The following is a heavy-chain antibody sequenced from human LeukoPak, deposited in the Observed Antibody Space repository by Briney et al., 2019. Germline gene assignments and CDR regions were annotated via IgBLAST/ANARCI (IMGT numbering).Heavy chain of an antibody. CDR1: GYTFTTYY. CDR2: INPSGGST. Sequence: GASVKVSCKASGYTFTTYYMHWVRQAPGQGLEWMGIINPSGGSTSYAQKFQGRVTMTRDMSTSTVYMELSSLRSEDTAVYYCARVRREQWLVYAFDIWGQGTMVTVSS. J-gene: IGHJ3*02. V-gene: IGHV1-46*01. CDR3: ARVRREQWLVYAFDI. D-gene: IGHD6-19*01.